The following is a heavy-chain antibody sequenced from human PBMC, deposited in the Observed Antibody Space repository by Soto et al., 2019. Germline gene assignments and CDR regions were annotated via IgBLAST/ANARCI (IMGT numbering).Heavy chain of an antibody. CDR2: IYSGGST. Sequence: PGGSLRLSCAASGFTVSSNYMSWVRQAPGKGLEWVSVIYSGGSTYYADSVKGRFTFSRDNSKNTLYLQMNSLRAEDTAVYYCARDSPMHPSFDIWGQGTMVTVSS. V-gene: IGHV3-53*01. CDR3: ARDSPMHPSFDI. J-gene: IGHJ3*02. CDR1: GFTVSSNY. D-gene: IGHD2-2*01.